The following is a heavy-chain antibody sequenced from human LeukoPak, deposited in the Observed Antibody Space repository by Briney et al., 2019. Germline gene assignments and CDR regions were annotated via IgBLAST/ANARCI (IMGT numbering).Heavy chain of an antibody. CDR2: IKQDGSEK. CDR3: AGGTGFIIKD. Sequence: GGSLRLSCEASGFTFSLYWMNWVRRAPGKGREWVANIKQDGSEKNYVDSVKGRFTISRDNAKNSLYLQMNNLRVEDTAMYYCAGGTGFIIKDWGQGTLVTVSS. CDR1: GFTFSLYW. D-gene: IGHD3-9*01. V-gene: IGHV3-7*03. J-gene: IGHJ4*02.